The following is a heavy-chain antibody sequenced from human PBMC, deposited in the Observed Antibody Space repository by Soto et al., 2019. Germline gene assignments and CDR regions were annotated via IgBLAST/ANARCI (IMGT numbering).Heavy chain of an antibody. J-gene: IGHJ5*02. CDR2: MNPNSGNT. CDR1: GYTFTSYD. V-gene: IGHV1-8*02. D-gene: IGHD2-2*01. CDR3: ARSPRIVVVPAAKTGDNWFDP. Sequence: ASVKVSCKASGYTFTSYDINWVRQATGQGLEWMGWMNPNSGNTGYAQKFQGRVTMTRNTSISTAYMELSSLRSEDTAVYDCARSPRIVVVPAAKTGDNWFDPWGQGTLVTVSS.